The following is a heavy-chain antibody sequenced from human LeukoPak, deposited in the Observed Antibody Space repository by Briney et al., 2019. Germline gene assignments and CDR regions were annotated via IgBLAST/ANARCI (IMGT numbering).Heavy chain of an antibody. CDR2: INTDGSST. V-gene: IGHV3-74*01. CDR1: GFTFSSYW. CDR3: ARLRRNSDRSGFYYYYDN. D-gene: IGHD3-22*01. Sequence: GGSLRLSCAASGFTFSSYWMHWVRQAPGKGLVWVSRINTDGSSTSYADSVKGRFTISRDNAENSLWLQMNGLRAEDSAVYYCARLRRNSDRSGFYYYYDNWGQGTLVTVSS. J-gene: IGHJ4*02.